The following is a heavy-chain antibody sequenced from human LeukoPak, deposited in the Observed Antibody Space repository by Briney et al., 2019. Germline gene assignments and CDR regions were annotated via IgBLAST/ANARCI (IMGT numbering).Heavy chain of an antibody. J-gene: IGHJ3*02. D-gene: IGHD6-13*01. Sequence: SETLSLTCTVSGGSISSYYWSRIRQPAGKGLEWIGRIYTSGSTNYNPSLKSRVTMSVDTSKNQFSLKLSSVTAADTAVYYCARDGSSWSDAFDIWGQGTMVTVSS. CDR2: IYTSGST. V-gene: IGHV4-4*07. CDR1: GGSISSYY. CDR3: ARDGSSWSDAFDI.